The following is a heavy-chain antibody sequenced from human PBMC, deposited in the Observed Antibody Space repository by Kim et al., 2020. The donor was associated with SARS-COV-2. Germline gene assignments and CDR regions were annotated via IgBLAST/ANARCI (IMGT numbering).Heavy chain of an antibody. CDR3: AHRSGGLDFDY. CDR2: RH. V-gene: IGHV4-34*01. D-gene: IGHD3-16*01. J-gene: IGHJ4*02. Sequence: RHHSHPSLKSRVPISVDTSKKPFSRQLSSVTAADTAVYYCAHRSGGLDFDYWGQGTLVTVSS.